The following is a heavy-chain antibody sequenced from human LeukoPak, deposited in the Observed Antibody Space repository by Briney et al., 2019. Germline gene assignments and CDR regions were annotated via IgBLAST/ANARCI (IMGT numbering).Heavy chain of an antibody. J-gene: IGHJ3*01. D-gene: IGHD5-12*01. V-gene: IGHV4-34*01. Sequence: NPGGSLRLSCAASGFTFSSYWMSWVRQPPGKGLEWIGEINHSGSTNYNPSLKSRVTISVDTSKNQFSLKLSSVTAADTAVYYCARQVATKGEWAFDVWGQGTMVTVSS. CDR3: ARQVATKGEWAFDV. CDR1: GFTFSSYW. CDR2: INHSGST.